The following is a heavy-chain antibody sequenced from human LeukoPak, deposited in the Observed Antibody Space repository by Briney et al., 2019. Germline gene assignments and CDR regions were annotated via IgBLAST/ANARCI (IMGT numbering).Heavy chain of an antibody. D-gene: IGHD3-10*01. CDR2: INPNSGAT. CDR1: GYTFTGYH. V-gene: IGHV1-2*02. J-gene: IGHJ4*02. CDR3: ARGLWFGELLWFDY. Sequence: ASVKVSCKASGYTFTGYHMHWVRQAPGQGLEWMGWINPNSGATNYAQRFQGRVTMTRDTSISTAYMELSRLRSDDTAVYYCARGLWFGELLWFDYWGQGTLVTVSS.